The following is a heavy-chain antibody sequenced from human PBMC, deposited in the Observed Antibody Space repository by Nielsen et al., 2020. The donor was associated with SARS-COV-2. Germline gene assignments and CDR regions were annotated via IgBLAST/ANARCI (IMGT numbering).Heavy chain of an antibody. CDR1: GFTFSSYA. CDR3: AKGSVYMEYFDH. Sequence: GESLKISCAASGFTFSSYAMHWVRQAPGKGPEWVAVIWYDGGNEYYADSVKGRFTISRDNSKNTLYVQMNSLRAEDTAVYFCAKGSVYMEYFDHWGQGTLVTVSS. D-gene: IGHD5-18*01. J-gene: IGHJ1*01. V-gene: IGHV3-33*06. CDR2: IWYDGGNE.